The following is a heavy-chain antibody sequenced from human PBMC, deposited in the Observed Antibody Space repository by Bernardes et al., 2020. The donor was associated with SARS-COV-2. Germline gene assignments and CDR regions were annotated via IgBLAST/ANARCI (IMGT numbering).Heavy chain of an antibody. Sequence: GGSLRLSCAASGFSISFYSMTWVRQAPGKGLEWVSYISSSRSIIYYADSVKGRFTISRDNAKNSLYLQMNSLRADDTAVYYCARDGGTTTVTFDYWGQGTLVTVSS. D-gene: IGHD4-17*01. CDR1: GFSISFYS. CDR3: ARDGGTTTVTFDY. J-gene: IGHJ4*02. V-gene: IGHV3-48*04. CDR2: ISSSRSII.